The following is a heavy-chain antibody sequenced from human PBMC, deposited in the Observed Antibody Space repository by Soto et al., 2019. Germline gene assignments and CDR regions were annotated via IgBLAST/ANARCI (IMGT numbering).Heavy chain of an antibody. Sequence: TLTRTSSVSCRSSSRDSFICSWVRQFPGKGLKWICHLNYSGTTYSNPSLRSRITMSVDTSKNQFSLNLSSVTAADTAVYYCARDHKWDGMDVWGQGTTVT. V-gene: IGHV4-31*03. CDR1: CRSSSRDSFI. CDR3: ARDHKWDGMDV. CDR2: LNYSGTT. D-gene: IGHD1-26*01. J-gene: IGHJ6*02.